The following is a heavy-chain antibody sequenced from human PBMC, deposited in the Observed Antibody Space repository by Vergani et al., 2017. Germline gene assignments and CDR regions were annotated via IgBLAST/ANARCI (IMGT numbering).Heavy chain of an antibody. CDR1: GFTVSSNE. CDR3: THSHPDDYVWGSYRYTLDY. J-gene: IGHJ4*02. D-gene: IGHD3-16*02. V-gene: IGHV3-38-3*01. CDR2: ISGGST. Sequence: EVQLVESRGVLVQPGGSLRLSCAASGFTVSSNEMSWVRQAPGKGLEWVSSISGGSTYYADSRKGRFTISRDDSKNTLYLQMNSLKTEDTAVYYCTHSHPDDYVWGSYRYTLDYWGQGTLVTVSS.